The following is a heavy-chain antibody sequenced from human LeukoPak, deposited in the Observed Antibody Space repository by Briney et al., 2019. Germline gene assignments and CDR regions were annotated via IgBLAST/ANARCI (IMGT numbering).Heavy chain of an antibody. CDR1: GFTFDDYG. D-gene: IGHD2-2*01. Sequence: GGSLRLSCAASGFTFDDYGMSWVRQAPGKGLEWVSGINWNGGSTGYADSVKGRFTISRDNAKNSLYLQMNSLRAEDTALYYCARDLPLPIVVALPDYWGQGTLVTVSS. CDR2: INWNGGST. V-gene: IGHV3-20*04. CDR3: ARDLPLPIVVALPDY. J-gene: IGHJ4*02.